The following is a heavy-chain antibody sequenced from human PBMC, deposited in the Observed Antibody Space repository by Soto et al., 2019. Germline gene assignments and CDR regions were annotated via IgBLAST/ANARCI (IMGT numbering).Heavy chain of an antibody. V-gene: IGHV4-34*01. CDR1: GGSFSGYY. CDR2: INHSGST. J-gene: IGHJ5*02. D-gene: IGHD2-15*01. CDR3: ARVVVVVAATTGRWFDP. Sequence: SQTLSLTCAVYGGSFSGYYWSWIRQPPGKGLEWIGEINHSGSTNYNPSLKSRVTISVDTSKNQFSLKLSSVTAADTAVYYCARVVVVVAATTGRWFDPWGQGTLVTVSS.